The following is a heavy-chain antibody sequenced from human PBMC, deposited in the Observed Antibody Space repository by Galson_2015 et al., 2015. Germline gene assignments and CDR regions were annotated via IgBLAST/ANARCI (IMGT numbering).Heavy chain of an antibody. CDR2: INHSGIT. J-gene: IGHJ5*01. CDR3: ARGLSRGLYDSRDDS. Sequence: ETLSLTCAVYGGSFSGYYWCWIRPPGEKGLEWIGEINHSGITYYNPSLKSRVTISVDMSKSHFSLKLSCVTAADTAVYYCARGLSRGLYDSRDDSWGKGTLVPVPP. CDR1: GGSFSGYY. D-gene: IGHD3-22*01. V-gene: IGHV4-34*01.